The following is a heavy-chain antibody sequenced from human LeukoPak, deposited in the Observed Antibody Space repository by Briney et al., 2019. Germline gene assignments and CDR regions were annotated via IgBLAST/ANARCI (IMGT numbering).Heavy chain of an antibody. J-gene: IGHJ4*02. V-gene: IGHV1-69*13. CDR1: GGTFSSYA. Sequence: SVKISCKASGGTFSSYAISWVRQAPGQGLEWMGGIIPIFGTANYAQKFQGRVTITADESTSTAYMELSSLRSEDTAVYYCATTYYGSGSYYRDWGQGTLVTVSS. CDR3: ATTYYGSGSYYRD. CDR2: IIPIFGTA. D-gene: IGHD3-10*01.